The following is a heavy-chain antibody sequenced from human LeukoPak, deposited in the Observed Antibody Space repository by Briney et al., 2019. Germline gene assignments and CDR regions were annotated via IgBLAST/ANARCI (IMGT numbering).Heavy chain of an antibody. CDR2: TRNKANSYTT. CDR1: GFTFSDHY. J-gene: IGHJ3*02. CDR3: ARLADYVAFDI. D-gene: IGHD4-17*01. Sequence: GGSLRLSCAASGFTFSDHYMDWVRQAPGKGLEWVGRTRNKANSYTTEYAASVKGRFTISRDDSKNSLYLQMNSLKTEVTAVYYCARLADYVAFDIWGQGTMVTVSS. V-gene: IGHV3-72*01.